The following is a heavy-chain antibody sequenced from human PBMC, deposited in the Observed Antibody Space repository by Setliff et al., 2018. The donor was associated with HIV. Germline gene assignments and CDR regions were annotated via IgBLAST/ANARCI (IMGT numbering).Heavy chain of an antibody. CDR2: IHHSGST. Sequence: SETLSLTCAVYGGSLSGYYWSWVRQPPGKGLEWIGEIHHSGSTNYDPSLKSRVIISVDISKNQLSLKMTSLTAADTAVYYCARSPAAEGYWGQGTLVTVSS. CDR1: GGSLSGYY. J-gene: IGHJ4*02. V-gene: IGHV4-34*01. CDR3: ARSPAAEGY. D-gene: IGHD6-13*01.